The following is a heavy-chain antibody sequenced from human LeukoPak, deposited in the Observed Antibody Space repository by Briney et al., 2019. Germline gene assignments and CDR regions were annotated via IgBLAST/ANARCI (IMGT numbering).Heavy chain of an antibody. J-gene: IGHJ6*03. CDR1: GYNFPIYW. V-gene: IGHV5-51*01. Sequence: GESLKISCQGSGYNFPIYWIGWVRQMPGQGLEWMGIIYPDDSNTIYGPSFQGQVTISADKSINTAYLEWSSLKASNTAIYYCARQGAAGKYYYYYMDVWGKGTTVTVSS. CDR3: ARQGAAGKYYYYYMDV. CDR2: IYPDDSNT. D-gene: IGHD6-13*01.